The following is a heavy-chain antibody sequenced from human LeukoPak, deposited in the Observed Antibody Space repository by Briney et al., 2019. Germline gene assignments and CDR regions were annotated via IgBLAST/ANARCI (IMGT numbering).Heavy chain of an antibody. CDR2: ISENGEST. Sequence: QPGGSLRLSCAASGFTFNTYDMSWVRQAPGKGLEWVSSISENGESTYYADSVKGRFTISRDNSRNTLYLQMNSLRAEDTAVYYCASYFHYGDYASLWYWGQGTLVTVSS. CDR1: GFTFNTYD. CDR3: ASYFHYGDYASLWY. D-gene: IGHD4-17*01. V-gene: IGHV3-23*01. J-gene: IGHJ4*02.